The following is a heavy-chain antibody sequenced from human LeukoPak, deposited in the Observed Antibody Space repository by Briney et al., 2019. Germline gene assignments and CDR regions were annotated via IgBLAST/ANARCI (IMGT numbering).Heavy chain of an antibody. D-gene: IGHD6-13*01. J-gene: IGHJ5*02. CDR2: ISSSSSYI. V-gene: IGHV3-21*01. CDR1: GFTFSSYS. Sequence: GGSLRLSCAASGFTFSSYSMNWVRQAPGKGLEWVSSISSSSSYIYYADSVKGRFTISRDNAKNSLYPQMNSLRAEDTAVYYCAREAAAGRGDDWFDPWGQGTLVTVSS. CDR3: AREAAAGRGDDWFDP.